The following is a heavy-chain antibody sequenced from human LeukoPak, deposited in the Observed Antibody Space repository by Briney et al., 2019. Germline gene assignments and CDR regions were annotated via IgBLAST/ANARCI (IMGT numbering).Heavy chain of an antibody. Sequence: GATVKVSCKASGYTFTGYHMHWVRQAPGQGLEWMGWINPNSGGTNYARKFQGRVTMTRDTSISTAYMELSRLRSDDTAVYYCARGQKMVAGKPLIYWGQGTLVTVSS. D-gene: IGHD6-19*01. CDR3: ARGQKMVAGKPLIY. V-gene: IGHV1-2*02. CDR2: INPNSGGT. J-gene: IGHJ4*02. CDR1: GYTFTGYH.